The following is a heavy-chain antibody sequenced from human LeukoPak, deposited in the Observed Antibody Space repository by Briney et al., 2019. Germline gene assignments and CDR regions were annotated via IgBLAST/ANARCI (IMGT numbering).Heavy chain of an antibody. CDR1: GGSISSYY. CDR2: IYYSGST. V-gene: IGHV4-59*01. CDR3: AREGSRDFWSGPVYYFDY. Sequence: PSETLSLTCTVSGGSISSYYWSWTRQPPGKVLEWIGYIYYSGSTNYNPSLKSRVTISVDTSKNQFSLKLSSVTAADTAVYYCAREGSRDFWSGPVYYFDYWGQGTLVTVSS. D-gene: IGHD3-3*01. J-gene: IGHJ4*02.